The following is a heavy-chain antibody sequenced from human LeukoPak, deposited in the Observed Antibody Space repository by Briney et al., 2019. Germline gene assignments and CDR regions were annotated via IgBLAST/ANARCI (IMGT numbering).Heavy chain of an antibody. CDR3: ARDEVAGTYYFDN. J-gene: IGHJ4*02. V-gene: IGHV3-23*01. Sequence: TGGSLRLSCAASGFTFSGSAMSWVRQAPGEGLEWVSLISYSGANSYYTDSVRGRFTISRDNSKDTLFLQMNSLRSEDTAFYFCARDEVAGTYYFDNWGQGTLVTVSS. CDR2: ISYSGANS. CDR1: GFTFSGSA. D-gene: IGHD6-19*01.